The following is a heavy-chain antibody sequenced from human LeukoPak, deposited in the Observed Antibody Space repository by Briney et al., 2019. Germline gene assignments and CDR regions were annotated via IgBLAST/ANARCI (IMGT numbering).Heavy chain of an antibody. CDR2: ISGSGGST. CDR3: ARGPSYYDSSGPHYY. J-gene: IGHJ4*02. D-gene: IGHD3-22*01. CDR1: GFTFSSYA. V-gene: IGHV3-23*01. Sequence: GGSLRLSCAASGFTFSSYAMSWVRQAPGKGLEWVSAISGSGGSTYYADSVKGRFTISRDNSKNTLYLQMNSLRAEDTAVYYCARGPSYYDSSGPHYYWGQGTLVTVSS.